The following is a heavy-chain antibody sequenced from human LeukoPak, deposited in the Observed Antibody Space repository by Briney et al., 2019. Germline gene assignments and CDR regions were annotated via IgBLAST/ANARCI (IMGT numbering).Heavy chain of an antibody. V-gene: IGHV1-46*01. Sequence: ASVKVSCKASGYTFTSYYMHWVRQAPGQGLEWMGIINPSGGSTSYAQKFQGRVTMTRDTSTSTVYMELSSLRSEDTAVYYCARDFGDSSGYDPTNFDYWGQGTLVTVSS. D-gene: IGHD3-22*01. CDR1: GYTFTSYY. CDR3: ARDFGDSSGYDPTNFDY. J-gene: IGHJ4*02. CDR2: INPSGGST.